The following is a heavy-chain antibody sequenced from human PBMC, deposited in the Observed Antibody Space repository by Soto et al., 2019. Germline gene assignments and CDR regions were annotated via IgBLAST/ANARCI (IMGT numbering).Heavy chain of an antibody. CDR1: GFTFSSYW. CDR3: ARVAYSNGWIWDY. J-gene: IGHJ4*01. Sequence: PGGSLRLSCAASGFTFSSYWMSWVRQAPGKGLEWVANIKQDGSEKYYMDSVRGRFTLSRDNAKNSLHLQMNSLRAEDTAMYFCARVAYSNGWIWDYWVQGTLVTVSS. CDR2: IKQDGSEK. V-gene: IGHV3-7*04. D-gene: IGHD6-19*01.